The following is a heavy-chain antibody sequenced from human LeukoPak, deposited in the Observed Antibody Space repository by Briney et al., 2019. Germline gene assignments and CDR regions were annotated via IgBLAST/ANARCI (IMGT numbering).Heavy chain of an antibody. CDR1: GYTFTDYF. V-gene: IGHV1-2*02. CDR3: ARDGGFDY. J-gene: IGHJ4*02. D-gene: IGHD3-16*01. CDR2: INTGSGGT. Sequence: ASVKVSFKASGYTFTDYFIHWVRQTPGEGLEWMGWINTGSGGTNYAQKFQGRVTMTRDTSISTTYMELSRLTSDDAAVYYCARDGGFDYWGQGTLVTVSS.